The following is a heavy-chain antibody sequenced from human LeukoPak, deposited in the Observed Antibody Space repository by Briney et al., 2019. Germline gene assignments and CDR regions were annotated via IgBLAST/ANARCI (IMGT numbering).Heavy chain of an antibody. CDR1: GFTFGDYA. CDR2: IRSKAYGGTT. D-gene: IGHD2-2*01. CDR3: TRDRNIVVVPAAAIDY. Sequence: GGSLRLSCTASGFTFGDYAMSWFRQAPGKGLEWVGFIRSKAYGGTTECAASVKGRFTISRDDSKSIAYLQMNSLKTEDTAVYYCTRDRNIVVVPAAAIDYWGQGTLVTVSS. J-gene: IGHJ4*02. V-gene: IGHV3-49*03.